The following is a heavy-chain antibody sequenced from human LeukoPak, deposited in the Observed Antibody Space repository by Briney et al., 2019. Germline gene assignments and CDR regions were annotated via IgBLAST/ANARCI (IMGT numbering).Heavy chain of an antibody. CDR1: GYTFTIYD. Sequence: ASVTVSFTASGYTFTIYDINWVRPATGQGLEWMGWMNPNSGNTGYAQKFQGRVAMTRNTSISTAYMELSSLRSEDTAVYYCAGYCSGGSCSNGDAFDIWGEGTMVTVSS. V-gene: IGHV1-8*01. J-gene: IGHJ3*02. CDR3: AGYCSGGSCSNGDAFDI. D-gene: IGHD2-15*01. CDR2: MNPNSGNT.